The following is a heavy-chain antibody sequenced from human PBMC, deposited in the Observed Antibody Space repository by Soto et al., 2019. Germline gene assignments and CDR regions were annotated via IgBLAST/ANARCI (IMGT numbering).Heavy chain of an antibody. V-gene: IGHV3-23*01. J-gene: IGHJ4*02. CDR3: AKETEWELLTSFDY. CDR2: ISGSGGST. CDR1: GFTFGSYA. D-gene: IGHD1-26*01. Sequence: GGSLRLSWPASGFTFGSYAMSWVRQGPGKGLEWVSAISGSGGSTYYADSVKGRFTISRDNSKNTLYLQMNSLRAEDTAVYYCAKETEWELLTSFDYWGQGTLVTVSS.